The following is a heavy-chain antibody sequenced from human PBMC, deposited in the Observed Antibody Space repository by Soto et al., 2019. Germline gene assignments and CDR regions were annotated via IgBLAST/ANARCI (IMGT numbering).Heavy chain of an antibody. CDR1: GYTFTGYY. V-gene: IGHV1-2*02. CDR2: INPNSGGT. Sequence: ASVKVSCKASGYTFTGYYMHWVRQAPGQGLEWMGWINPNSGGTNYAQKFQGRVTMTRDTSISTAYMELSRLRSDDTAVYYCERPYYYDSSGYYYDLYYFDYWGQGTLVTVSS. D-gene: IGHD3-22*01. CDR3: ERPYYYDSSGYYYDLYYFDY. J-gene: IGHJ4*02.